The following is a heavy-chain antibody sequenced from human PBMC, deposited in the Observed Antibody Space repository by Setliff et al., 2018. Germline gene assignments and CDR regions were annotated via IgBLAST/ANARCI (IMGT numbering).Heavy chain of an antibody. CDR2: IHAGSSNT. V-gene: IGHV1-3*01. D-gene: IGHD3-10*01. J-gene: IGHJ3*02. CDR3: ARDLNRWFGEFAFDI. CDR1: GYSFSSNA. Sequence: ASVKVSCKASGYSFSSNAFHWVRQAPGQTLEWMGWIHAGSSNTLYSQRFQDRITISRDTSATTVHMELSSLRSDDTAAYYCARDLNRWFGEFAFDIWGQGTMVTVSS.